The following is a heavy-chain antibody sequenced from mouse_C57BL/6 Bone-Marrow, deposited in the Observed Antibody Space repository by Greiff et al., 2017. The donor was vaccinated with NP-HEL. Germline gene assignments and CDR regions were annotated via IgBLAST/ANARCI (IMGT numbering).Heavy chain of an antibody. Sequence: VQLQQSGPGLVQPSQSLSITCTVSGFSLTSYGVHWVRQSPGKGLEWLGVIWSGGSTDYNAAFISRLSISKYNSKSQVFFKMNSLQADDTARYYCARNGYYGSEDYWGQGTSVTVSS. CDR2: IWSGGST. CDR1: GFSLTSYG. CDR3: ARNGYYGSEDY. J-gene: IGHJ4*01. V-gene: IGHV2-2*01. D-gene: IGHD1-1*01.